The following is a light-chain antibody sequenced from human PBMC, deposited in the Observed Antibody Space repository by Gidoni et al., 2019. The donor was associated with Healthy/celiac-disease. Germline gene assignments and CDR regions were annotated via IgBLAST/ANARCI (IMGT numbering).Light chain of an antibody. CDR2: DAS. Sequence: EIVLTQSPATLSLSPGERATLSCRASQSVSSYLAWYQQKPGQAPRLLIYDASNRATGIPARFSGSGSGTDFTLTISSLEPEDFAVYYCQQRSNWPRLNVXGGTKVEIK. J-gene: IGKJ4*01. CDR1: QSVSSY. V-gene: IGKV3-11*01. CDR3: QQRSNWPRLN.